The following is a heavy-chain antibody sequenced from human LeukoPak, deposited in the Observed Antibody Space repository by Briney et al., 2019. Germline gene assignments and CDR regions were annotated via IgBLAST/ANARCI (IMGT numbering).Heavy chain of an antibody. D-gene: IGHD2-21*01. CDR1: GYTFTKYG. Sequence: ASVKVSCKASGYTFTKYGITWVRQAPGQGLEWMGWISTYNGHTNYAQKLQGRVTMTTDTSTSTAYMGMRSLISDDAAVYYCARSMLDDAFDIWGQGTMVTVSS. V-gene: IGHV1-18*01. CDR3: ARSMLDDAFDI. CDR2: ISTYNGHT. J-gene: IGHJ3*02.